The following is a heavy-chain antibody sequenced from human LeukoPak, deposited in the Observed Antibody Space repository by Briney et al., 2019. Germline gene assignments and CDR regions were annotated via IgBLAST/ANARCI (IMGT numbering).Heavy chain of an antibody. CDR2: ISYDGSNK. V-gene: IGHV3-30*04. Sequence: GGSLRLSCAASGFTFSSYAMHWVRQAPGKGLEWVAVISYDGSNKCYADSVKGRFTISRDNSKNTLYLQMNSLRAEDTAVYYCARDMNYGAGNDYWGQGTLVTVSS. CDR1: GFTFSSYA. CDR3: ARDMNYGAGNDY. D-gene: IGHD4-17*01. J-gene: IGHJ4*02.